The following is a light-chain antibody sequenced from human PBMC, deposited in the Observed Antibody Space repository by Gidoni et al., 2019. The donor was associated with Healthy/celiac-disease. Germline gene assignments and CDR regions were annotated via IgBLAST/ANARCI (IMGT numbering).Light chain of an antibody. CDR3: AAWDDSLSDVV. CDR1: SSNFGSNY. V-gene: IGLV1-47*02. Sequence: QSVLPQPPSASGTPGQRVTISCSGSSSNFGSNYVYWYQQLPGTAPKLLIYSNNQRPSGVPYRFSGSKSGTSASLAISGLLSEDEADYYCAAWDDSLSDVVFGGGTTLTV. CDR2: SNN. J-gene: IGLJ2*01.